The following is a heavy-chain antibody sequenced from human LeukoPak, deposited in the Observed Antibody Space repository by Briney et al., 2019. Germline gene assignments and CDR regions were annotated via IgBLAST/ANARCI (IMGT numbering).Heavy chain of an antibody. V-gene: IGHV4-59*12. J-gene: IGHJ6*03. Sequence: PSETLSLTCTVSGGSISSYYWSWIRQPPGKGLEWIGYIYYSGSTNYNPSLKSRVTISVDTSKNQFSLKLSSVTAADTAVYYCARGVIAARSMGTYYYMDVWGKGTTVTVSS. D-gene: IGHD6-6*01. CDR2: IYYSGST. CDR3: ARGVIAARSMGTYYYMDV. CDR1: GGSISSYY.